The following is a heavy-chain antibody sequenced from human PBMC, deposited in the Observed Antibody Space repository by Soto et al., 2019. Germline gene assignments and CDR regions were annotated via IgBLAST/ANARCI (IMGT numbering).Heavy chain of an antibody. J-gene: IGHJ4*02. Sequence: GESLKISCKGSGYTFTSYWIGLVRQMPGEGLEWLGVIYPGDSDTRYSPSFQGQVTISADKSINTAYLQWGSLKASDSAIYYCARSAGNAGSFSEYWGQGTLVTVS. CDR1: GYTFTSYW. CDR2: IYPGDSDT. V-gene: IGHV5-51*01. D-gene: IGHD2-15*01. CDR3: ARSAGNAGSFSEY.